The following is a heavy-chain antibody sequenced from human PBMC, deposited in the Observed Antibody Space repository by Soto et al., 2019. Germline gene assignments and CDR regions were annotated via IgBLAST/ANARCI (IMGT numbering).Heavy chain of an antibody. CDR2: IYYSGST. CDR1: GGSISSGDYY. CDR3: ARVPLRLAWKTSYSSGYYYDAFDI. D-gene: IGHD3-22*01. J-gene: IGHJ3*02. Sequence: SETLSLTCTVSGGSISSGDYYWSWIRQPPGKGLEWIGYIYYSGSTYYNPSLKSRVTISVDTSKNQFSLKLSSVTAADTAVYYCARVPLRLAWKTSYSSGYYYDAFDIWGQGTMVTVSS. V-gene: IGHV4-30-4*01.